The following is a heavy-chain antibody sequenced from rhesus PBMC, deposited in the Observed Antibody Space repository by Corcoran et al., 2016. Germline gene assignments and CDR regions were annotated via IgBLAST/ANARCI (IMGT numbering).Heavy chain of an antibody. CDR2: MYVPRGST. Sequence: QVQLQESGPGLVKASETLSLTCAVSGGPISDNYYSNWIRQPPGKGLEWIGNMYVPRGSTSYNSSLKSRVTISKDTSKNQFSLKVTSVTAADTAVYYCARRRLAGPHFDYWGQGILVTVSS. D-gene: IGHD6-37*01. CDR3: ARRRLAGPHFDY. J-gene: IGHJ4*01. V-gene: IGHV4S9*01. CDR1: GGPISDNYY.